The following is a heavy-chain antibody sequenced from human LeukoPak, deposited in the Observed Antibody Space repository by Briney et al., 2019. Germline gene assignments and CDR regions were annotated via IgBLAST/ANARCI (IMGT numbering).Heavy chain of an antibody. Sequence: SETLSLTCTVSGYSISSGYYWGWIRQPPGKGLEWIGSIYHSGSTYYNPSLKSRVTISVDTSKNQFSLKLSSVTAADTAVYYCASGKTAAAGLPRMDVWGQGTTVTVSS. CDR1: GYSISSGYY. J-gene: IGHJ6*02. V-gene: IGHV4-38-2*02. D-gene: IGHD6-13*01. CDR2: IYHSGST. CDR3: ASGKTAAAGLPRMDV.